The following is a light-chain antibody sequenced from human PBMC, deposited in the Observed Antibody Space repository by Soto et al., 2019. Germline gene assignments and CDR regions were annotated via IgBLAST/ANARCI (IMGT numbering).Light chain of an antibody. CDR2: DAS. CDR3: QQYNNLPLT. J-gene: IGKJ1*01. Sequence: EIVFTQSPGTLSLSPGERATLSCRASQSVSSFLAWYQQKPGQAPRLLIYDASNRATGIPARFSGSGSGTEFTLTISSLQPEDFAVYYCQQYNNLPLTFGQGTKVDIK. CDR1: QSVSSF. V-gene: IGKV3-11*01.